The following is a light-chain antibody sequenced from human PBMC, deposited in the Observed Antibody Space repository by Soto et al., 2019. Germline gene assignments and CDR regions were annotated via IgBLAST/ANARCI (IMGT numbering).Light chain of an antibody. J-gene: IGKJ5*01. Sequence: AIQMTQSPSSLSASIGDRVTITCRASQGIRNDLGWYQQTPGKAPKLLIYAASTLQSGVPSRFSGSGSGTDFTLTISSLQPEYFATYYCLQDYDYPITFGQGTRLEIK. CDR1: QGIRND. CDR2: AAS. V-gene: IGKV1-6*01. CDR3: LQDYDYPIT.